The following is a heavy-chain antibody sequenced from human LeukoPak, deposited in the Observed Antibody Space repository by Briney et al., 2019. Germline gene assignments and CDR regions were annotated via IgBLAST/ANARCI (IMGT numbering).Heavy chain of an antibody. CDR1: GDTVSSNSAA. J-gene: IGHJ5*02. D-gene: IGHD2-2*02. Sequence: SQTLSLTCAISGDTVSSNSAAWNWIRQSPSRGLEWLGRTYYRSKWYNDYAVSVKSRITINPDTSKSQSSLQLNSVTPEDTAVYYCARDQKYCSSTSCYRAWDNWFDPWGQGTPVTVSS. CDR2: TYYRSKWYN. V-gene: IGHV6-1*01. CDR3: ARDQKYCSSTSCYRAWDNWFDP.